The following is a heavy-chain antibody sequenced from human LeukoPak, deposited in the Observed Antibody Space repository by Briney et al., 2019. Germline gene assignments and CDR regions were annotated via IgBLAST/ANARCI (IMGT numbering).Heavy chain of an antibody. J-gene: IGHJ4*02. CDR2: INHSGST. Sequence: PSETLSLTCAVYGGSFSGYYWSWIRQPPGKGLEWIGGINHSGSTNYNPSLKSRVTISVDTSKNQFSLKLSSVTAADTAVYYCARGSDFWSRQFDYWGQGTLVTVSS. D-gene: IGHD3-3*01. CDR1: GGSFSGYY. V-gene: IGHV4-34*01. CDR3: ARGSDFWSRQFDY.